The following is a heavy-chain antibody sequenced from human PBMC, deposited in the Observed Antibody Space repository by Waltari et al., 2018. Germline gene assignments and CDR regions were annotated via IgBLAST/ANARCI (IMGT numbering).Heavy chain of an antibody. Sequence: QVHLVESGGGVFQPGGSLRLSFAPSGFTFIVYCLHWVRQAPGKGLEWVAFIRDDASDIDYRDSVKGRFTISRDNSKNTLFLQMSSLRPEDTAVYYCAKVGVGLTTWYPFDVWGQGTMVTVSS. V-gene: IGHV3-30*02. CDR2: IRDDASDI. CDR1: GFTFIVYC. J-gene: IGHJ3*01. D-gene: IGHD1-1*01. CDR3: AKVGVGLTTWYPFDV.